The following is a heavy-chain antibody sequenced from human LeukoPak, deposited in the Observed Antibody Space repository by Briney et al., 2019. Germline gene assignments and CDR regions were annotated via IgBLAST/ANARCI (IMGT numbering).Heavy chain of an antibody. V-gene: IGHV3-21*01. CDR2: ISSSSSYI. CDR3: ARGIAVAGTETYYYGMDV. D-gene: IGHD6-19*01. J-gene: IGHJ6*02. Sequence: GGSLRLSCAASGFTFSSYSMSWVRQAPGKGLERVSSISSSSSYIYYADSVKGRFTISGDNAKNSLYLQMNSLRAEDTAVYYCARGIAVAGTETYYYGMDVWGQGTTVTVSS. CDR1: GFTFSSYS.